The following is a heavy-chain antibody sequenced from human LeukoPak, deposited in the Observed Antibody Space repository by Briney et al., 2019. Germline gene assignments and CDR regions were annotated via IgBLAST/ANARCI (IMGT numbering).Heavy chain of an antibody. Sequence: PGGSLRLSCAASGFTFSSYDMHWVRQATGKGLEWVSAIGTADDTYYPGSVKGRSTISRENAKNSLYLQMNSLRAGDTAVYYCARGGSAGYYYMDVWGKGTTVTVSS. CDR2: IGTADDT. D-gene: IGHD3-16*01. V-gene: IGHV3-13*01. J-gene: IGHJ6*03. CDR1: GFTFSSYD. CDR3: ARGGSAGYYYMDV.